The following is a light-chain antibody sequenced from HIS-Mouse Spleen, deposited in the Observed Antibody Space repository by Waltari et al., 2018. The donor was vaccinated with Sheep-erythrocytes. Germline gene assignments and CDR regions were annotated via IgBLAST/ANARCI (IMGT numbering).Light chain of an antibody. CDR3: SSYAGSNNWV. J-gene: IGLJ3*02. Sequence: QSALTQPPSASGSPGQSVTISSTGTSSDVGGSNSVSWYPKHPGEAPKLMIYEVSKRPSGVPDRFSGSKSGNTASLTVSRLQAEDEADYYCSSYAGSNNWVFGGGTKLTVL. CDR1: SSDVGGSNS. V-gene: IGLV2-8*01. CDR2: EVS.